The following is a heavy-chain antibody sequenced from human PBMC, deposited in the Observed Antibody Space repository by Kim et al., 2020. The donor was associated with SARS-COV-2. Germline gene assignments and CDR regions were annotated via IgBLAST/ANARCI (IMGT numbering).Heavy chain of an antibody. J-gene: IGHJ6*02. CDR2: IYWDDDK. CDR3: AHRQGRRDRPDYDYYYYGMDV. D-gene: IGHD3-16*01. Sequence: SGPTLVKPTQTLTLTCTFSGFSLSTSGVGVGWIRQPPGKALEWLALIYWDDDKRYSPSLKSRLTITKDTSKNQVVLTMTNMDPVDTATYYCAHRQGRRDRPDYDYYYYGMDVWGQGTTVTVSS. CDR1: GFSLSTSGVG. V-gene: IGHV2-5*02.